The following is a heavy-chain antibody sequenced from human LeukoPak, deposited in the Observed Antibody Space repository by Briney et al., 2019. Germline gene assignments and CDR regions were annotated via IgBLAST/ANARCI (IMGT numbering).Heavy chain of an antibody. J-gene: IGHJ4*02. Sequence: FADSVKGRFTISRDNSKNTLYLQMNSLRAEDTALYYCAKDRSFLGASGFDYWGQRTLVTVSS. CDR3: AKDRSFLGASGFDY. V-gene: IGHV3-23*01. D-gene: IGHD4/OR15-4a*01.